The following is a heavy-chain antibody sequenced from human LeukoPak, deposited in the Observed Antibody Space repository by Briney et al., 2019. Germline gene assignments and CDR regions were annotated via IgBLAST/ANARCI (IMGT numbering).Heavy chain of an antibody. CDR2: ISSSSSYI. Sequence: GGSLRLSCAASGFTFSSYSMNWVRQAPGKGLEWVSSISSSSSYIYYADSVKGRFTISRDNAKNSLYLQMNSLRAEDTAVYYCARDTRDWDIVVVAAATSSPDYWGQGTLVTVSS. CDR3: ARDTRDWDIVVVAAATSSPDY. V-gene: IGHV3-21*01. CDR1: GFTFSSYS. J-gene: IGHJ4*02. D-gene: IGHD2-15*01.